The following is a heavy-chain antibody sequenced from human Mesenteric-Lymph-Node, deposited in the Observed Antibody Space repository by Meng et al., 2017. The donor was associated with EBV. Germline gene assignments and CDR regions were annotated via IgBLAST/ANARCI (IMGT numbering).Heavy chain of an antibody. CDR2: MYHSGST. V-gene: IGHV4-4*02. Sequence: QWQLQESGPGLVKPSGTLSLTCGVSGGSISNDHWWSWVRQPPGKGLEWIGEMYHSGSTNYNPSLKSRVTISVDKSKNQFFLNLNSVTAADTAVYYCARGREYSWGYWGQGTLVTVSS. J-gene: IGHJ4*02. D-gene: IGHD4-11*01. CDR3: ARGREYSWGY. CDR1: GGSISNDHW.